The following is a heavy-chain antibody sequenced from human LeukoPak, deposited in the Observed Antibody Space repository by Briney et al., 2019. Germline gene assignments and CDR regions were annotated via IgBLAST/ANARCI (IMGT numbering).Heavy chain of an antibody. Sequence: SQTLSLTCTVSGGSISSGGYYWSWIRQPPGKGLEWIGYIYHSGSTYYNPSLKGRVTISVDRSKNQFSLKLSSVTAADTAVYYCARVREDIVVVPAAIHFDYWGQGTLVTVSS. CDR2: IYHSGST. D-gene: IGHD2-2*01. J-gene: IGHJ4*02. CDR1: GGSISSGGYY. CDR3: ARVREDIVVVPAAIHFDY. V-gene: IGHV4-30-2*01.